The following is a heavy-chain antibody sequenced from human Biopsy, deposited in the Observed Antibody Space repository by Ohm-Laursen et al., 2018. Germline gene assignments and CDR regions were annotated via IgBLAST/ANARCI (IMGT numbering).Heavy chain of an antibody. V-gene: IGHV4-61*01. Sequence: PSETLSLTCPVSGDSLTSGPENWSWIRQSPGQGLEYIGFIYSGGNTNYSPSLKNRVTMSVDTSKNQFYLKLSSVTAADTAIYYCARGMRSSGWPYFDSWGQGTLVTVSS. D-gene: IGHD6-19*01. CDR1: GDSLTSGPEN. CDR2: IYSGGNT. J-gene: IGHJ4*02. CDR3: ARGMRSSGWPYFDS.